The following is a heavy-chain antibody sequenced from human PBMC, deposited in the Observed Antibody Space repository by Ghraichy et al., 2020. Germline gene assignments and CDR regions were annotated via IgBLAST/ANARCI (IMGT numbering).Heavy chain of an antibody. V-gene: IGHV3-7*03. J-gene: IGHJ4*02. CDR1: GFPFSAYW. CDR2: IKEDGSEK. CDR3: VRGGGFLSDF. D-gene: IGHD2-15*01. Sequence: GGSLRLSCAASGFPFSAYWMIWVRQAPGKGLEWVAIIKEDGSEKYYVNSVKGRFTISRDNTKDSVFLQMNSLRTEDTALYYCVRGGGFLSDFWGQGTLVTVSS.